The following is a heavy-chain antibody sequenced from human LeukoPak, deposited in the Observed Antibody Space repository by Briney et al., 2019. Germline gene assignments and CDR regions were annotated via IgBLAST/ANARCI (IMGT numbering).Heavy chain of an antibody. V-gene: IGHV3-23*01. CDR1: GFTVSDNY. Sequence: GGSLRLSCAASGFTVSDNYMSWVRQAPGKGLKGVSVTIGSGGSTYYADSVKGRFTISRDNTKDTPYLQMNSLRAEDTAVYYGAKDLKLGAHIVVVTAKIVDYWGQGTLVTVSS. CDR3: AKDLKLGAHIVVVTAKIVDY. CDR2: TIGSGGST. J-gene: IGHJ4*02. D-gene: IGHD2-21*02.